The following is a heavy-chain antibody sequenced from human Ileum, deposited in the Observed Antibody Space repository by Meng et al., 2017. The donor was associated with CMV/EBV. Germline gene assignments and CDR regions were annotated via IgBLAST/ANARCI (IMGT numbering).Heavy chain of an antibody. CDR3: ASARWDY. J-gene: IGHJ4*02. CDR1: GDSVSPSRW. CDR2: IYHDGST. D-gene: IGHD5-24*01. Sequence: ALSLTCAVSGDSVSPSRWWSWVRQPPGKGLEWIEEIYHDGSTNYNPSLKFRVTISVDKSRNQFSLKLNSVTAADTAVYYCASARWDYWGRGTLVTVSS. V-gene: IGHV4-4*02.